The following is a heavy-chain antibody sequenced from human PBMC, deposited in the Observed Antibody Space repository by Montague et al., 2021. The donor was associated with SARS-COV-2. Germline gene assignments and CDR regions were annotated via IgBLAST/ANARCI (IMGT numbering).Heavy chain of an antibody. CDR2: TCFPSECNN. D-gene: IGHD2-21*01. CDR1: GDSVCVFGLR. V-gene: IGHV6-1*01. Sequence: CAISGDSVCVFGLRWNWDVHSPALHLERLGGTCFPSECNNDYTISVKSRISISPDTSKNQFSLQLKPVTPGDTAVYYCARWIVNSRYFDSWGQGILITVS. J-gene: IGHJ4*01. CDR3: ARWIVNSRYFDS.